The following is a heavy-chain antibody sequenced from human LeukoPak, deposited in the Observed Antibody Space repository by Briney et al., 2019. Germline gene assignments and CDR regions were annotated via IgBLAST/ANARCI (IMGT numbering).Heavy chain of an antibody. CDR1: GFTFRSYA. CDR3: AKVQYVYYGSGSYDMDV. D-gene: IGHD3-10*01. V-gene: IGHV3-23*01. Sequence: GGSLRLSCAASGFTFRSYAMSWVRQAPGKGPEWVSAISGSGNSTYYADSVKGRFTISRDNSKNTLYLKMNSLSAEDTAIYYCAKVQYVYYGSGSYDMDVWGQGTPVTVSS. CDR2: ISGSGNST. J-gene: IGHJ6*02.